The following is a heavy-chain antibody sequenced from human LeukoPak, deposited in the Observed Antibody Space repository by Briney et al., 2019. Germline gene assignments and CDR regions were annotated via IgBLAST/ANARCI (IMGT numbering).Heavy chain of an antibody. CDR1: GYTFTDYY. CDR3: ARDHSSSPGI. J-gene: IGHJ4*02. CDR2: INPNSGGT. V-gene: IGHV1-2*02. Sequence: GASVTVSYKACGYTFTDYYIHWVRQPPAQGCEGMGWINPNSGGTTYPQRFQGSVTMTRDTSISTVYMELSRLKSDDTAVYYCARDHSSSPGIWGQGTLVTVSS. D-gene: IGHD3-22*01.